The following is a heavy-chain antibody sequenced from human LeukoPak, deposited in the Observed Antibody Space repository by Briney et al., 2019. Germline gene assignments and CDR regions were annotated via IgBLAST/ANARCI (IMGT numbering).Heavy chain of an antibody. J-gene: IGHJ4*02. CDR2: IYHSGST. CDR3: ARGSITITGTTSFDY. D-gene: IGHD1-7*01. V-gene: IGHV4-4*02. Sequence: PSGTLSLTCAVSGGSISSSNWWSWVRQPPGKGLEWIGEIYHSGSTNYNPSLKSRVTISVDKSKNQFSLKLSSVTAADTAVYYCARGSITITGTTSFDYWGQGTLVTVSS. CDR1: GGSISSSNW.